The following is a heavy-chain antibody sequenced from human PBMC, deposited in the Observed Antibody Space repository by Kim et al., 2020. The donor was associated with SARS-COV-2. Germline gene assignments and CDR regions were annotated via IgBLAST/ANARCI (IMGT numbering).Heavy chain of an antibody. CDR2: TA. D-gene: IGHD2-8*02. J-gene: IGHJ4*02. Sequence: TASYADSVKGRFTISRDNARNTVYLQLSSLRVEDTAMYYCARDLSWSFDDWGPGTMVTVSS. V-gene: IGHV3-74*01. CDR3: ARDLSWSFDD.